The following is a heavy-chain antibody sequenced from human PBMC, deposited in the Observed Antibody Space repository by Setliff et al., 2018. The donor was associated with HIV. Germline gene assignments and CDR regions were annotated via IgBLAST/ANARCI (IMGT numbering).Heavy chain of an antibody. CDR3: AKRRVCNTSCYIVDYMDV. D-gene: IGHD2-21*01. V-gene: IGHV3-23*01. J-gene: IGHJ6*03. Sequence: GGSLRLSCAASGFSFSNYAMTWVRQAPGKGLEWVSTVGAVGGPTHYAESVKGRFTISKDNSKNTLYLQMNSLRAEDTAIYYCAKRRVCNTSCYIVDYMDVWGKGTTVTVSS. CDR2: VGAVGGPT. CDR1: GFSFSNYA.